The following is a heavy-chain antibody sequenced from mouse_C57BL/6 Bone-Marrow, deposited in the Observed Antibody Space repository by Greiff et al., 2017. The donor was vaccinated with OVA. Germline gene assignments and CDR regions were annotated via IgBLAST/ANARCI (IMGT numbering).Heavy chain of an antibody. CDR3: ARHEDYYGSSLGGYFDV. Sequence: VQLKESGAELVKPGASVKLSCKASGYTFTEYTIHWVKQRSGQGLEWIGWFYPGSGSIKYNEKFKDKATLTADKSSSTVYMELSRLTSEDSAVYFCARHEDYYGSSLGGYFDVWGTGTTVTVSS. V-gene: IGHV1-62-2*01. J-gene: IGHJ1*03. CDR1: GYTFTEYT. D-gene: IGHD1-1*01. CDR2: FYPGSGSI.